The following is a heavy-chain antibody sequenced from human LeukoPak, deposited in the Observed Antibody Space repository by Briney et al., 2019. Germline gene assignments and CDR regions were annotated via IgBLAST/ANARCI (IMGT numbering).Heavy chain of an antibody. Sequence: GGSLRLSCAASEFIVSINYMTWVRQAPGKGLEWIAYISSSSSSTIYYADSVKGRFTISRDNAKNSLYLQMNSLRVEDTAVYYCARWLQEWGQGTLVTVSS. CDR1: EFIVSINY. D-gene: IGHD5-24*01. J-gene: IGHJ4*02. V-gene: IGHV3-48*01. CDR2: ISSSSSSTI. CDR3: ARWLQE.